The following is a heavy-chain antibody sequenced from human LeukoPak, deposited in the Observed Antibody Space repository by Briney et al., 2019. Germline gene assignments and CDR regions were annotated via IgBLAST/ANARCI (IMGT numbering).Heavy chain of an antibody. V-gene: IGHV3-53*01. Sequence: GGSLGLSCATSGFTVSSNYMSWVRQAPGKGLEWVSVIYSGGSTYYADSVKGRFTISRDNAKNTLHLQMDSLTVEDTAVYYCAVSNWMDPWGQGTLVTVSS. J-gene: IGHJ5*02. CDR1: GFTVSSNY. CDR2: IYSGGST. CDR3: AVSNWMDP.